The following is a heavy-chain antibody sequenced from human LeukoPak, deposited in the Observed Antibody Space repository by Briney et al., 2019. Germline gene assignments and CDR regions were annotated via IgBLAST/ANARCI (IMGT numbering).Heavy chain of an antibody. D-gene: IGHD1-26*01. Sequence: PGGSLRLSCAASGFTFSSYAMSWVRQAPGKGLEWVSAISGSGGSTYYADSVKGRFTISRDNSKNTLYLQMNSLRAEDAAVYYCAKGRVGATGYFDYWGQGTLVTVSS. J-gene: IGHJ4*02. CDR3: AKGRVGATGYFDY. CDR1: GFTFSSYA. V-gene: IGHV3-23*01. CDR2: ISGSGGST.